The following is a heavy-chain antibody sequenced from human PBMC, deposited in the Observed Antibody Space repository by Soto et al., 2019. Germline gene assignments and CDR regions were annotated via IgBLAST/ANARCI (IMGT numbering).Heavy chain of an antibody. J-gene: IGHJ4*02. V-gene: IGHV2-5*02. D-gene: IGHD2-21*02. CDR2: IYWDDDK. CDR1: GFPLSTTEEG. Sequence: QITLKESGPTLVKPTQTLTLTCTFSGFPLSTTEEGVGWIRQPPGKAPEWLALIYWDDDKRYSPSLKTRLTFNKDTSKNQVVLTVTNVDPVDTATYYCAHGSCFGADCYPNPYFDFWGQGILVTVSS. CDR3: AHGSCFGADCYPNPYFDF.